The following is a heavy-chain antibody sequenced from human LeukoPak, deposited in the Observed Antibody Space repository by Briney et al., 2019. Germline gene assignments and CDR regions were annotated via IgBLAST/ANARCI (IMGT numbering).Heavy chain of an antibody. CDR2: INSDGSST. CDR1: GFTFSSYW. Sequence: GGSLRLSCAASGFTFSSYWMHWVRQAPGKGLVWVSRINSDGSSTSYADSVKGRFTISRDNAKNTLYLQMNSLRAEDTAVYYCAKDQYSGIFGVFDVWGQGTMVTVSS. J-gene: IGHJ3*01. D-gene: IGHD3-3*02. CDR3: AKDQYSGIFGVFDV. V-gene: IGHV3-74*01.